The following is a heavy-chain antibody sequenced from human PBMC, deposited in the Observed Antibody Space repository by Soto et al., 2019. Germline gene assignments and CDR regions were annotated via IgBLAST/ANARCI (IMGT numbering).Heavy chain of an antibody. Sequence: GGSLRLSCAASGFTFDDYAMHWVRQAPGKGLEWVSGISWNSGSIGYADSVKGRFTISRDNAKNSLYLQMNSLRAEDTAVYYCARDHHYYYVMDVWGQGTTVTVPS. CDR3: ARDHHYYYVMDV. CDR2: ISWNSGSI. CDR1: GFTFDDYA. J-gene: IGHJ6*02. V-gene: IGHV3-9*01.